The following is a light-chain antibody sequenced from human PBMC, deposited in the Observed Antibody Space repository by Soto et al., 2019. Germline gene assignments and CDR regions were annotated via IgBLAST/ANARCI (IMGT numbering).Light chain of an antibody. V-gene: IGLV2-11*01. CDR2: DVY. CDR3: CSYAGSNTLYV. Sequence: QSGLPKPASVAGSLGQSVTISCTRTSSNVRGYNYVSCYLPHPGKAPKLVIYDVYNRPSGVPDCFSGSKSDNTASLTISGLQSEDEADYYCCSYAGSNTLYVVGTGPKVTVL. CDR1: SSNVRGYNY. J-gene: IGLJ1*01.